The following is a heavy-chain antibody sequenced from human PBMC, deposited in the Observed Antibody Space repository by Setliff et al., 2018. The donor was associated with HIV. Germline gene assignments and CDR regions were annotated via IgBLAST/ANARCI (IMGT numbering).Heavy chain of an antibody. J-gene: IGHJ4*02. Sequence: ASVKVSCKASGYTFNNYALYWVRQAPGQGFEWMGWINTNTGSPTYAQGFTRRFVFSLDPSVRTAYLQISSLKAEDTAVYYCARAREDTALDSYWGQGTLVTVSS. CDR1: GYTFNNYA. CDR2: INTNTGSP. V-gene: IGHV7-4-1*02. D-gene: IGHD5-18*01. CDR3: ARAREDTALDSY.